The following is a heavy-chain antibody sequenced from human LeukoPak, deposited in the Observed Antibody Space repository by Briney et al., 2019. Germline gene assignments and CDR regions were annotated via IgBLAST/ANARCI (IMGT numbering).Heavy chain of an antibody. J-gene: IGHJ5*02. Sequence: GGSLRLSCAASGFTFSSYGMHWVRQAPGKGLEWVAFIRYDGSNKYYADSVKGRFTISRDNSKNTLYLQMNSLRAEDTAVYYCATQKPLGGYCSSTSCYGWFDPWGQGTLVTVSS. V-gene: IGHV3-30*02. CDR3: ATQKPLGGYCSSTSCYGWFDP. D-gene: IGHD2-2*01. CDR1: GFTFSSYG. CDR2: IRYDGSNK.